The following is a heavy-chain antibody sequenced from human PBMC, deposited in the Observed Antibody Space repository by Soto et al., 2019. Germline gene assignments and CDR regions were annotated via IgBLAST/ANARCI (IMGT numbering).Heavy chain of an antibody. CDR3: SHPAYNGDEPYYFDY. V-gene: IGHV2-5*02. J-gene: IGHJ4*02. CDR1: GFSLSTSGVG. CDR2: IYWDDDK. Sequence: QITLKESGPTLVKPTQTLTLTCTFSGFSLSTSGVGVGWIRQPPGKALEWLALIYWDDDKRYSPSLKSRLTITKATSTNQVVLTMTNMDPVATATYYCSHPAYNGDEPYYFDYWGQGTLVTVSS. D-gene: IGHD4-17*01.